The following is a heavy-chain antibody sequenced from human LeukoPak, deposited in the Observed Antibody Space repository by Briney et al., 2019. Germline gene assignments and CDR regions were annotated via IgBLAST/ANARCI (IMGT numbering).Heavy chain of an antibody. CDR2: INSDGGTT. V-gene: IGHV3-74*01. Sequence: GGSLRLSCGASGFTFGTYWMHWVRQAPGKGLVWVSGINSDGGTTTYADSVKGRFTISRDNAKNTLYLQMNNLRAEDTAIYYCARVFREDIVVVPAAIDYWGQGTLVAVSS. D-gene: IGHD2-2*02. J-gene: IGHJ4*02. CDR3: ARVFREDIVVVPAAIDY. CDR1: GFTFGTYW.